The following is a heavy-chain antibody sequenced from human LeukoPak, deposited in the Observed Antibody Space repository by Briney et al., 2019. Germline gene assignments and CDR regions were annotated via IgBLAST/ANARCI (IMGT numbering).Heavy chain of an antibody. J-gene: IGHJ6*02. D-gene: IGHD3-10*01. V-gene: IGHV3-23*01. Sequence: PGGSLRLSCAASGFTFSSYAMSWVRQAPGKGLEWVSAISGSGGSTYYADSVKGRFTISRDNSKNTLYLQMNSLRAEDTAVYYCASIRITMVRGVIIPQNYYYGMDVWGQGTTVTVSS. CDR3: ASIRITMVRGVIIPQNYYYGMDV. CDR1: GFTFSSYA. CDR2: ISGSGGST.